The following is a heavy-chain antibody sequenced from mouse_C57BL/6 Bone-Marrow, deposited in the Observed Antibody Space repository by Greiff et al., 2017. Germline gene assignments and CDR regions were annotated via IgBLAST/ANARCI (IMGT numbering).Heavy chain of an antibody. CDR2: IYPRSGNT. D-gene: IGHD1-1*02. CDR3: ARWGWVYYVDY. Sequence: VKLQQSGAELARPGASVKLSCKASGYTFPSYGISWVKQRTGQGLEWIGEIYPRSGNTYYNEKFKGKATLTADKSYSTAYMELRSLTSEDSAVYFCARWGWVYYVDYWGQGTTLTVSA. V-gene: IGHV1-81*01. J-gene: IGHJ2*01. CDR1: GYTFPSYG.